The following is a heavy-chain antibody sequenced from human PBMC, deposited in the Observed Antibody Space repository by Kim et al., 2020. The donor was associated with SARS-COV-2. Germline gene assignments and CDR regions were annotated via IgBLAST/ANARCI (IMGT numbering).Heavy chain of an antibody. Sequence: NPSLMSRVTSYVDTTKGQFSLELTSVTAADTAVYYCAREGFSYGFVDYWGQGILVTVSS. V-gene: IGHV4-34*01. J-gene: IGHJ4*02. CDR3: AREGFSYGFVDY. D-gene: IGHD4-17*01.